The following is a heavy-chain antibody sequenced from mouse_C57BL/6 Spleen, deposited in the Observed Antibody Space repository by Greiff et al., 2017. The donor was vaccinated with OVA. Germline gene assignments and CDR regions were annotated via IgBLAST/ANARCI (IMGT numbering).Heavy chain of an antibody. CDR1: GYTFTSYW. J-gene: IGHJ4*01. CDR3: ARVKDYDDAMDY. V-gene: IGHV1-59*01. CDR2: IDPSDSYT. Sequence: VQLQQPGAELVRPGPSVKLSCKASGYTFTSYWMHWVKQRPGQGLEWIGVIDPSDSYTNYNQKFKGKATLTVDTSSSTAYMQLSSLTSEDSAVYYCARVKDYDDAMDYWGQGTSVTVSS. D-gene: IGHD2-4*01.